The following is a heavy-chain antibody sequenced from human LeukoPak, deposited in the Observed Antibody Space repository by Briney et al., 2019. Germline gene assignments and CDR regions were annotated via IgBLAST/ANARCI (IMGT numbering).Heavy chain of an antibody. J-gene: IGHJ2*01. CDR3: ARDGGAGWYFDL. CDR2: MQSGGST. CDR1: GITVSSKY. Sequence: GGSLRLSCAASGITVSSKYISWVRQAPGKGLEWVSAMQSGGSTYYADSVKGRFTTSRDNSKNTLYLQMNSLRVEDTAVYYCARDGGAGWYFDLWGRGPGVTVSS. V-gene: IGHV3-53*01. D-gene: IGHD3-16*01.